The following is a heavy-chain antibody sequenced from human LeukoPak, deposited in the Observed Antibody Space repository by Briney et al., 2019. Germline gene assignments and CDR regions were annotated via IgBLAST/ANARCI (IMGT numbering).Heavy chain of an antibody. Sequence: SETLSLTCTVYGGSIISSSYYWGWIRQPPGKGLEWIGSIYYLGNTDYNPSLKSRVTISVDTSKNQFSLRLSSVTAADTAVYYCARDRFDDSSGYYYHYYHYMDVWGKGTTVTVSS. CDR2: IYYLGNT. V-gene: IGHV4-39*07. J-gene: IGHJ6*03. CDR1: GGSIISSSYY. D-gene: IGHD3-22*01. CDR3: ARDRFDDSSGYYYHYYHYMDV.